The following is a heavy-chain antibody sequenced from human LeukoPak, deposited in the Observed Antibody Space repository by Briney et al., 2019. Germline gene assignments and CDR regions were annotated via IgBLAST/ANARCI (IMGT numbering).Heavy chain of an antibody. V-gene: IGHV3-64*01. Sequence: GGSLRLSCAASGFTFSSYAMHWVRQAPGKGLEYVSAISSNGGSTYYANSVKGRFTISRDNSKNTLYLQMGSLRAEDMAVYYCASAASSGGYWGQGTLVTVSS. D-gene: IGHD2-15*01. J-gene: IGHJ4*02. CDR3: ASAASSGGY. CDR2: ISSNGGST. CDR1: GFTFSSYA.